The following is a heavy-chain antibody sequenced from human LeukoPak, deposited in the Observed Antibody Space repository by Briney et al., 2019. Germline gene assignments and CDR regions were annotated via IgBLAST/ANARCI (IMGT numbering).Heavy chain of an antibody. J-gene: IGHJ4*02. D-gene: IGHD3-22*01. CDR2: INPNNGGT. CDR1: GYTFTGYF. V-gene: IGHV1-2*02. CDR3: ARGFYYYDSSGNPYY. Sequence: ASVKVSCKASGYTFTGYFIHWVRQAPGQGLEWMGWINPNNGGTKYAQKFQDRVTMTRDTSISTAYMELSRLRSDDTAVYYCARGFYYYDSSGNPYYWGQGTLVTVSS.